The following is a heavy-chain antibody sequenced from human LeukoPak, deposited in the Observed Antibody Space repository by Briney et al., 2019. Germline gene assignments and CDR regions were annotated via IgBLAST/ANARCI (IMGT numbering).Heavy chain of an antibody. D-gene: IGHD3-10*02. V-gene: IGHV3-48*03. CDR2: ISSSGSTI. CDR3: AELGITMIGGV. Sequence: HSGGSLRLSCAASGFTFSSYEMNWVRQAPGKGLEWVSYISSSGSTIYYADSVKGRFTISRDNAKYSLYLQMNSLRAEDTAVYYCAELGITMIGGVWGKGTTVTISS. CDR1: GFTFSSYE. J-gene: IGHJ6*04.